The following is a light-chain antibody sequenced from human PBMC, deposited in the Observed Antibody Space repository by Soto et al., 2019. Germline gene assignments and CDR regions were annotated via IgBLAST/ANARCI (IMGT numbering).Light chain of an antibody. J-gene: IGKJ1*01. CDR1: QSISSD. Sequence: EIVLTQSPATLSLSPGERATISCRASQSISSDLAWYQQKPGQAPRLFIYDASNRVTGIPARFRGSGSGTDFPLTFSTLEPEDFAFFYCQQRSSWPRTCGQGTKV. CDR3: QQRSSWPRT. CDR2: DAS. V-gene: IGKV3-11*01.